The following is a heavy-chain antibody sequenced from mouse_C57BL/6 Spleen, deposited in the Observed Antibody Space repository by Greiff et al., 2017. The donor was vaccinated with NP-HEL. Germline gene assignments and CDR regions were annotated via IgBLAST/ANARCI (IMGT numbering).Heavy chain of an antibody. V-gene: IGHV1-53*01. D-gene: IGHD2-3*01. CDR3: ARSGGGYYHYAMDY. CDR1: GYTFTSYW. J-gene: IGHJ4*01. CDR2: INPSNGGT. Sequence: QVQLQQPGTELVKPGASVKLSCKASGYTFTSYWMHWVKQRPGQGLEWIGNINPSNGGTNYNGKFKGKATLTADKSSSTAYMQLSSLTSEDSAVYFCARSGGGYYHYAMDYWGQGTSVTVSS.